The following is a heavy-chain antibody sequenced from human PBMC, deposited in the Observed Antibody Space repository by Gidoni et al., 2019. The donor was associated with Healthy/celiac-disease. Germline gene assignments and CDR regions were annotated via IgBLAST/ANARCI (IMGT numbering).Heavy chain of an antibody. CDR2: IIPLFGTA. J-gene: IGHJ5*02. D-gene: IGHD3-10*01. CDR3: ACSFMVRGVIILKYNWFDP. V-gene: IGHV1-69*01. Sequence: QVQLVQSGAEVKKPGSSVKVSCKASGGTFSRYDISWLRQAPGKGLEWLGWIIPLFGTANYAQKFQSRVTITAYESTSTAYMELSSLRSEDTAVYYCACSFMVRGVIILKYNWFDPWGQGTLVTVSS. CDR1: GGTFSRYD.